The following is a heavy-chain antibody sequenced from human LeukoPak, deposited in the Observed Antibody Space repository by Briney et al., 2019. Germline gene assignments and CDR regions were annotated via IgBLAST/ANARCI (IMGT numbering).Heavy chain of an antibody. J-gene: IGHJ4*02. CDR3: AGRNGDYGRGAEPPYDY. V-gene: IGHV4-38-2*01. Sequence: KPSETLSLTCAVSGYSISSGYYWGWIRQPPGKGLEWIGSIYHSGSTYYNPSLKSRVTISVDTSKNQFSLKLSSVTAADTAVYYCAGRNGDYGRGAEPPYDYWGQGTLVTVSS. D-gene: IGHD4-17*01. CDR1: GYSISSGYY. CDR2: IYHSGST.